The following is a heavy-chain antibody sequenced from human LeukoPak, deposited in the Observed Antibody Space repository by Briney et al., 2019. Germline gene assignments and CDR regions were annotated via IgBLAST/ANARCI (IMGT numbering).Heavy chain of an antibody. D-gene: IGHD2-8*01. CDR3: AKDRSSINDVCHGDFDY. V-gene: IGHV3-23*01. CDR1: RFIFSSYA. Sequence: AGGSLRLSCAASRFIFSSYAMSWVRQAPGKGLEWVSTISGSGGSTYYADSVKGRFTISRDNSKNTVYLQMNSLRAEDTAVYYCAKDRSSINDVCHGDFDYWGQGTLVTASS. J-gene: IGHJ4*02. CDR2: ISGSGGST.